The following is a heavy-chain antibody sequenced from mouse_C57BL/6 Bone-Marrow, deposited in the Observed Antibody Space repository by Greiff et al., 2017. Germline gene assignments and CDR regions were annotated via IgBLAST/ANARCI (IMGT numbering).Heavy chain of an antibody. V-gene: IGHV1-83*01. CDR3: SSHYYGSSYDDY. CDR1: YTFTDYSM. Sequence: VQLQQSGPELVKPGASVKMSCKASGYTFTDYSMHWVKQKPGKGLEWIGEIYPGSGNTYYNEKFKGKATLTADTSSSTAYMQLSSLTSEDSAVAFCASSHYYGSSYDDYWGQGTTLTVSS. CDR2: YPGSGNTY. J-gene: IGHJ2*01. D-gene: IGHD1-1*01.